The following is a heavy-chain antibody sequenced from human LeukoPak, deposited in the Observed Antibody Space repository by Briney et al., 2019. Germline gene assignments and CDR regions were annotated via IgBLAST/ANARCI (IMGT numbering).Heavy chain of an antibody. CDR1: GFTFSSYA. CDR3: AKDLSYGMDV. CDR2: LSGSGGST. J-gene: IGHJ6*02. V-gene: IGHV3-23*01. Sequence: GGSLRLSCAASGFTFSSYAMSWVRQGPGKGLECVSALSGSGGSTYYTDSVKGRFTISRDNSKNTLYLQMNSLRAEDTAVYYCAKDLSYGMDVWGQGTTVTVSS.